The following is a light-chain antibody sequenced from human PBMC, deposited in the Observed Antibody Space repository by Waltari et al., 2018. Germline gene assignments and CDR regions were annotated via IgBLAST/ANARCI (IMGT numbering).Light chain of an antibody. J-gene: IGKJ2*01. CDR1: QSINVY. V-gene: IGKV1-39*01. CDR3: QQGYGVPYT. Sequence: DIQMTQSPSSLSASVGGRVTISCRASQSINVYLNWYQQKSGKVPQLLIYAASKLQSGVPSRFSGSGFGTDFTFTINDLQPDDFATYYCQQGYGVPYTFAQGTKLEI. CDR2: AAS.